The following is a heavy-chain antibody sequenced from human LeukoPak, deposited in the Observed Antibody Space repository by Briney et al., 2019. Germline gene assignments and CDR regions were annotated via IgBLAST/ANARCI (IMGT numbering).Heavy chain of an antibody. D-gene: IGHD3-22*01. CDR1: GGSISSYY. CDR2: IYYSGST. V-gene: IGHV4-59*08. J-gene: IGHJ6*02. CDR3: ARLIGYYYGMDV. Sequence: SETLSLTCTVSGGSISSYYWSWIRQPPGKGLEWIGYIYYSGSTNHNPSLKSRVTISVDTSKNQFSLKLSSVTAADTAVYYCARLIGYYYGMDVWGQGTTVTVSS.